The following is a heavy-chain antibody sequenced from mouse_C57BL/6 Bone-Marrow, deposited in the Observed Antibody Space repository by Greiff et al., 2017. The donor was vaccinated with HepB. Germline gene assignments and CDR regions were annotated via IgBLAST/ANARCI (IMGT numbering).Heavy chain of an antibody. D-gene: IGHD1-1*02. Sequence: VQLKESGPGLVKPSQSLSLTCSVTGYSITSGYYWNWIRQFPGNKLEWMGYISYDGSNNYNPSLKNRISITRDTSKNQFFLKLNSVTTEDTATYYCARGGGKGYWYFDVWGTGTTVTVSS. J-gene: IGHJ1*03. CDR2: ISYDGSN. V-gene: IGHV3-6*01. CDR3: ARGGGKGYWYFDV. CDR1: GYSITSGYY.